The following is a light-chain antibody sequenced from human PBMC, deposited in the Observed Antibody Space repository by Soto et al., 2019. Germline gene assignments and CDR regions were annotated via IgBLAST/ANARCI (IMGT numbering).Light chain of an antibody. CDR1: HVISTY. J-gene: IGKJ2*01. Sequence: DIQLTQSPSFLSASVGDRVTITCRASHVISTYLAWYQQTPGKAPKLLMFAASTLHSGVASRFSGSGSGTEFTLTIISLQPEDSATYYCQQLNTYTFGQGTRLEIK. CDR3: QQLNTYT. V-gene: IGKV1-9*01. CDR2: AAS.